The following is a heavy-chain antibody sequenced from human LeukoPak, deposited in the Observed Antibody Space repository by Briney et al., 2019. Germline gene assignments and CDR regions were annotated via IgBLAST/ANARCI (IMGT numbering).Heavy chain of an antibody. CDR3: ARGGNSGGSLRSPFDI. V-gene: IGHV3-53*01. J-gene: IGHJ3*02. Sequence: GGSLRLSCAASGLSVSGNYMSWVRQPPGKGLEWVSVLDVGGSIYYADSVKGRFTISRDKSKNTLYLQINSLRAEDTAVYYCARGGNSGGSLRSPFDIWGRGTMVTVSS. CDR2: LDVGGSI. D-gene: IGHD2-15*01. CDR1: GLSVSGNY.